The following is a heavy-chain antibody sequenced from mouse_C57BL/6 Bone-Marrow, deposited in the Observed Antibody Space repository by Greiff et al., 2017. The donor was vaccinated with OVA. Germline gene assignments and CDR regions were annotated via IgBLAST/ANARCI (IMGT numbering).Heavy chain of an antibody. Sequence: EVKLQQSGPELVKPGASVKISCKASGYTFTDYYMNWVKQSHGKSLEWIGDINPNNGGTSYNQKFKGKATLTVDKSSSTAYMELRSLTSEDSAVYYCARRSYYSNYCDYWGQGTTLTVSS. CDR2: INPNNGGT. CDR1: GYTFTDYY. J-gene: IGHJ2*01. CDR3: ARRSYYSNYCDY. D-gene: IGHD2-5*01. V-gene: IGHV1-26*01.